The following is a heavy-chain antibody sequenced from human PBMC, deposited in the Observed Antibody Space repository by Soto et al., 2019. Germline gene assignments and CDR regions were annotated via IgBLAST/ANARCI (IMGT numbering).Heavy chain of an antibody. CDR2: INAGNGNT. V-gene: IGHV1-3*01. J-gene: IGHJ5*02. D-gene: IGHD1-20*01. CDR1: GYTFTSYA. Sequence: QVQLVQSGAEVKKPGASVKVSCKASGYTFTSYAMHWVRQAPGQRLEWMGWINAGNGNTKYSQKFQGRVTITRDTSASTAYMELSSLRSEDTAVYYCAREGSSWPLYNWNREVSWFDPWGQGTLVTVSS. CDR3: AREGSSWPLYNWNREVSWFDP.